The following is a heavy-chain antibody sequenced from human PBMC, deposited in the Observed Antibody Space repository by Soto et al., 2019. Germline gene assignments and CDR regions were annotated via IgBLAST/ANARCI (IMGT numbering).Heavy chain of an antibody. CDR1: GFTFSSYS. J-gene: IGHJ3*02. D-gene: IGHD1-26*01. CDR3: ARAPWRELLSHYPDAFDI. CDR2: ISSSSSYI. Sequence: VGSLRLSCAASGFTFSSYSMNWVRQAPGKGLEWVSSISSSSSYIYYADSVKGRFTISRDNAKNSLYLQMNSLRAEDTAVYYCARAPWRELLSHYPDAFDIWGQGTMVTVSS. V-gene: IGHV3-21*01.